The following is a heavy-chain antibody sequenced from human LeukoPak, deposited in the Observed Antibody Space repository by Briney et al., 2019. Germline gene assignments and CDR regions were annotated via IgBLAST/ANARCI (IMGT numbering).Heavy chain of an antibody. CDR1: GYSFTSYY. CDR3: ARDNSVGETAWWFDP. J-gene: IGHJ5*02. D-gene: IGHD1-26*01. CDR2: INPSGSSA. Sequence: ASVKVSRKASGYSFTSYYMHWVRQAPGQGLEWTGFINPSGSSAAYAQKFQGRLTMTRDMFTSTDYMELTSLTSDDTAVYYCARDNSVGETAWWFDPWGQGTLVTVSS. V-gene: IGHV1-46*01.